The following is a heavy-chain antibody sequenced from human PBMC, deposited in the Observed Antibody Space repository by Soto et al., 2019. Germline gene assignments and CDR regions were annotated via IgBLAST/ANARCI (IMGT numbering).Heavy chain of an antibody. Sequence: GASVKVSCKASGYTFTSYYMHWVRRAPGQGLEWMGIINPSGGSTSYAQKFQGRVTMTRDTSTSTVYMELSSLRSEDTAVYYCARDLGYYGSGSYLGYYFDYWGQGTLVTVSS. CDR3: ARDLGYYGSGSYLGYYFDY. CDR2: INPSGGST. D-gene: IGHD3-10*01. J-gene: IGHJ4*02. CDR1: GYTFTSYY. V-gene: IGHV1-46*03.